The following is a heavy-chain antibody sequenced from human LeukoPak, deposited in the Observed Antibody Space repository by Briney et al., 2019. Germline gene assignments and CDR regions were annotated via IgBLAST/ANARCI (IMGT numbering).Heavy chain of an antibody. CDR3: AKDHGIAVAGTDNWFDP. Sequence: GGSLRLSCAASGFTVSSNYMSWVRQAPGKGLEWVSVIYSGGSTYYADSVKGRFTISRDNSKNTLYLQMNSLRAEDTAVYYCAKDHGIAVAGTDNWFDPWGQGTLVTVSS. J-gene: IGHJ5*02. V-gene: IGHV3-53*01. CDR1: GFTVSSNY. CDR2: IYSGGST. D-gene: IGHD6-19*01.